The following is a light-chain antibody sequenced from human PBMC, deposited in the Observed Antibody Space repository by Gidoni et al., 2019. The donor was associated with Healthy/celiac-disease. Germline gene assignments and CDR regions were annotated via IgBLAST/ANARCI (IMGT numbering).Light chain of an antibody. V-gene: IGKV3-11*01. CDR2: DAS. Sequence: EIVLTQSPATLSLSPGERATLSCRASQSVSSYLAWYQQKPGQAPRLLIYDASNRATGIPARFSGSGSGTDFTLTISSLEPEDFAVYYSQQRSNWPPVFGQGTKVEIK. CDR3: QQRSNWPPV. J-gene: IGKJ1*01. CDR1: QSVSSY.